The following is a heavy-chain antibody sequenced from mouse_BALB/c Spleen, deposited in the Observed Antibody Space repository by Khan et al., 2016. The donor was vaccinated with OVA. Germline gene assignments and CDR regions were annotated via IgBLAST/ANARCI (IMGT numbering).Heavy chain of an antibody. CDR2: ISSDGDYT. V-gene: IGHV5-6*01. D-gene: IGHD4-1*01. J-gene: IGHJ3*01. CDR3: ATHLTGSFAY. CDR1: GFTFSPYS. Sequence: EVELVESGGDLVKSGGSLKLSCAPSGFTFSPYSMSWVRQTPDKRLEWVATISSDGDYTYYPDSVKGRFNISRDNAKNTLYLQMSSLKSEDTAIYYCATHLTGSFAYWGQGTLVTVSA.